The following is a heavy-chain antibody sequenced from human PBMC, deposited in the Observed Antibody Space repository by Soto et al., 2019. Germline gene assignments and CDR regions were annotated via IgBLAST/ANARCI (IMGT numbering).Heavy chain of an antibody. V-gene: IGHV4-39*01. J-gene: IGHJ3*02. D-gene: IGHD3-22*01. CDR3: ARNPDSSGSFDI. CDR1: DESVSGSSHY. Sequence: QLQLQESGPGLVKPSETLSLTCTVSDESVSGSSHYWGWIRQSPGKGLEWIGNIYYRGYTYYNPSLKSRVTISVDTSKNLFSLKLNSVTAADTAVYYCARNPDSSGSFDIWGQGTMVTVSS. CDR2: IYYRGYT.